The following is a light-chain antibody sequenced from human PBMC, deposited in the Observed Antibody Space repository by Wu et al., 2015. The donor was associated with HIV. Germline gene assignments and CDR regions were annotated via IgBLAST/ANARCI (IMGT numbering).Light chain of an antibody. Sequence: DIQMTQSPSSLSASVGDRVTITCRASQSISSYLNWYQQKPGKAPKLLIYAASSLQSGVPSRFSGSGSGTDFTLTISSLQPEDFAVYYCQQRSNWPLTFGGGTKGGDQT. CDR1: QSISSY. V-gene: IGKV1-39*01. CDR2: AAS. CDR3: QQRSNWPLT. J-gene: IGKJ4*01.